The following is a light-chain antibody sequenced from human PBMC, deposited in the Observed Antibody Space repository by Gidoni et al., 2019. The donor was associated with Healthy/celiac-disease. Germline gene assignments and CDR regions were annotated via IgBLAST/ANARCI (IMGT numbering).Light chain of an antibody. CDR1: QDISNY. CDR3: QQYDNLPYT. Sequence: DIQMTQSPSSLSASVGDRVTITCQASQDISNYLNWYQQKPGKAPKLLIYDASNLETGVPSRFSGSGSGKDFTFTISSLQHEDIATYYCQQYDNLPYTFXXXTKLEIK. CDR2: DAS. V-gene: IGKV1-33*01. J-gene: IGKJ2*01.